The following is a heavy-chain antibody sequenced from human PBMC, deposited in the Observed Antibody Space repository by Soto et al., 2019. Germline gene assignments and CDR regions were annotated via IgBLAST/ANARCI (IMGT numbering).Heavy chain of an antibody. J-gene: IGHJ4*02. CDR1: GGSFSGYY. Sequence: SETLSLTCAVYGGSFSGYYWSWIRQPPGKGLEWIGEINHSGSTNYNPSLKSRVTISVDTSKNQFSLKLSSVTAADTAVYYCASLSRFGQLVDFDYWGQGTLVTVSS. D-gene: IGHD6-13*01. CDR2: INHSGST. V-gene: IGHV4-34*01. CDR3: ASLSRFGQLVDFDY.